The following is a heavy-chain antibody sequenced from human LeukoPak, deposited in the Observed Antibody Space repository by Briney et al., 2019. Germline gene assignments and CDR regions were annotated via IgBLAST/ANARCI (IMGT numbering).Heavy chain of an antibody. CDR3: ARAAGYSYGD. Sequence: GASVKVSCKASGYTFTGYYMHWVRQAPGQGLEWMGWINPNSGGTNYAQKFQGRVTITTDESTSTAYMELSSLRSEDTAVYYCARAAGYSYGDWGQGTLVTVSS. CDR1: GYTFTGYY. D-gene: IGHD5-18*01. V-gene: IGHV1-2*02. CDR2: INPNSGGT. J-gene: IGHJ4*02.